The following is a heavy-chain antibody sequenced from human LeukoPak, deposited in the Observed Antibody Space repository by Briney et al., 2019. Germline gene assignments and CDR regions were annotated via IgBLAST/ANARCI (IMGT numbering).Heavy chain of an antibody. CDR1: GFTFSTYW. J-gene: IGHJ3*01. V-gene: IGHV3-7*01. D-gene: IGHD3-16*01. CDR3: ARPAYTAAYDL. Sequence: GGSLRLSCAASGFTFSTYWMSWVRQAPGKGLEWVANIKQDGGEKYYVDSVKGRFTISRDNAKNSLYLQMDSLTAEDTAVYYCARPAYTAAYDLWGQGTMVTVSS. CDR2: IKQDGGEK.